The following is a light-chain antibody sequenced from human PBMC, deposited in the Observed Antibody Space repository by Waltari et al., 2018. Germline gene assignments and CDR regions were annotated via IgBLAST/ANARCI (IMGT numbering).Light chain of an antibody. CDR3: CSYVGSHTNWV. CDR1: SSDVDDYNF. CDR2: DVT. V-gene: IGLV2-11*01. J-gene: IGLJ3*02. Sequence: QSALTQPRSVSGSPGQSVTISCTGISSDVDDYNFVSWYQQHPGKAPKLMIHDVTKRPSGVLDRFSGSKSGNTASLTISGLQAEDEAYYYCCSYVGSHTNWVFGGGTKLTVL.